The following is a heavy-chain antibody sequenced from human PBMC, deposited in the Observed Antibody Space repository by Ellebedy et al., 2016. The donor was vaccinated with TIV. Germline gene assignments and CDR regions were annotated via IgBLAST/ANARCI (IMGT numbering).Heavy chain of an antibody. J-gene: IGHJ6*02. V-gene: IGHV3-53*01. CDR3: ARPTVPATICGACGMDV. CDR2: IYGGGTI. Sequence: GESLKISCAGSGFTFSDYFMTWVRQAPGKGLEWVSVIYGGGTIRYADSVKGRFTISRDNSKNTVDLQMNSLRAEDTAVYYCARPTVPATICGACGMDVWGQGTTVIVSS. CDR1: GFTFSDYF. D-gene: IGHD2-2*01.